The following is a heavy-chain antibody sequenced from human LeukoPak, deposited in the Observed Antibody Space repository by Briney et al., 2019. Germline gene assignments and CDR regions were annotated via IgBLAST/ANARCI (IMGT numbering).Heavy chain of an antibody. Sequence: PGGSLRLSCAASGFTVSSNYISWVRQVPGKGLEWVSVIYSGGTTYYADSVKGRFTISRDNSKNTLYLQMNSLRAEDTAAYHCAKGRNEDGDAALNYWGQGTLVTVSS. V-gene: IGHV3-66*01. J-gene: IGHJ4*02. CDR3: AKGRNEDGDAALNY. CDR1: GFTVSSNY. D-gene: IGHD4-17*01. CDR2: IYSGGTT.